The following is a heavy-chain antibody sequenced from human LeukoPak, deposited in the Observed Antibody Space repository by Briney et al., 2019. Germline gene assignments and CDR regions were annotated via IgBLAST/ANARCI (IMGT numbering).Heavy chain of an antibody. CDR2: INPNSGGT. J-gene: IGHJ3*02. CDR3: ARERTTYYYDSSGYSNDAFGI. D-gene: IGHD3-22*01. CDR1: GYTFTGYY. Sequence: ASVKVSCKASGYTFTGYYMHWVRQAPGQGLEWMGWINPNSGGTNYAQKFQGRVTMTRDTSISTAHMELSRLRSDDTAVYYCARERTTYYYDSSGYSNDAFGIWGQGTMVTVSS. V-gene: IGHV1-2*02.